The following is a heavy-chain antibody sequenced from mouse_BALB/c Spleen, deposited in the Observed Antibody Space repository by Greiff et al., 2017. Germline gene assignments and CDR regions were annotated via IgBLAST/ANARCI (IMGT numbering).Heavy chain of an antibody. Sequence: VQGVESGAELMKPGASVKISCKATGYTFSSYWIEWVKQRPGHGLEWIGEILPGSGSTNYNEKFKGKATFTADTFSNTAYMQLSSLTSEDSAVYYCARWGRGFAYWGQGTLVTVSA. CDR3: ARWGRGFAY. J-gene: IGHJ3*01. CDR1: GYTFSSYW. V-gene: IGHV1-9*01. CDR2: ILPGSGST.